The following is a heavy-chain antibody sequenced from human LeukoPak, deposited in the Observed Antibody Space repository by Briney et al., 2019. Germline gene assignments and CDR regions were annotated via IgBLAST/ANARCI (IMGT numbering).Heavy chain of an antibody. CDR1: GFTFDNYA. J-gene: IGHJ6*02. CDR2: ISWNSGSI. CDR3: AKDIYGDYYYGMDV. D-gene: IGHD4-17*01. Sequence: GGSLRLSCAASGFTFDNYAMHWVRQAPGKGLEWVSGISWNSGSIGYADSVKGRFTISRDNAKNSLYLQMNSLRAEDTALYYCAKDIYGDYYYGMDVWGQGTTVTVSS. V-gene: IGHV3-9*01.